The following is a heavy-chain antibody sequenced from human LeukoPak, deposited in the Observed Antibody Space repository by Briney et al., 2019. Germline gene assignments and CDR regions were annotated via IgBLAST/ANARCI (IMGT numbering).Heavy chain of an antibody. CDR2: IKQDGSEK. D-gene: IGHD1-26*01. J-gene: IGHJ4*02. CDR3: ARDWAYSGSLDY. Sequence: GGSLRLSCAASGFTFSNYWMSWVRQAPGKGLEWVANIKQDGSEKYCVDSVKGRFTISRDNAKNSLYVQMNSLRAEDTAVYYCARDWAYSGSLDYWGQGTLVTVSS. CDR1: GFTFSNYW. V-gene: IGHV3-7*01.